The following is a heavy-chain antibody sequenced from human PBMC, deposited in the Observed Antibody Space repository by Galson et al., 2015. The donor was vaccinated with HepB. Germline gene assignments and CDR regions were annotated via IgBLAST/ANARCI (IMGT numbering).Heavy chain of an antibody. D-gene: IGHD5-24*01. CDR1: GFTFSSYW. J-gene: IGHJ4*02. CDR2: INPDGRGK. Sequence: SLRLSCAASGFTFSSYWMTWVRQAPGKGLEWVANINPDGRGKNYVDSVKGRFTVSRDNAKNSLYLQMNSLRAEDTALYYCAVLRGDGSPGGFDYGGQGTLVTVSS. CDR3: AVLRGDGSPGGFDY. V-gene: IGHV3-7*03.